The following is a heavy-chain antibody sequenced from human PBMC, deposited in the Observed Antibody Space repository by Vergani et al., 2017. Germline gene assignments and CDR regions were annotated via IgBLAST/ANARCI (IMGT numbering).Heavy chain of an antibody. CDR1: GFTFSSYA. CDR3: AKVAAASGVCYGGCLFSDY. Sequence: EVQLLESGGGLVQPGGSLRLSCAASGFTFSSYAMSWVRQAPGKGLEWVSAISGSGGSTYYADSVKGRFTISRDNSKNTLYLQMNSLRAEDTAVYYCAKVAAASGVCYGGCLFSDYWGQGTLVTVSS. J-gene: IGHJ4*02. CDR2: ISGSGGST. V-gene: IGHV3-23*01. D-gene: IGHD2-8*02.